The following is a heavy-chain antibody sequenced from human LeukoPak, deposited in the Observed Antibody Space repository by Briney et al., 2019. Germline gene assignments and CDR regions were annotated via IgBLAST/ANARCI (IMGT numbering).Heavy chain of an antibody. CDR3: VRAVVVVPAAPYYFDY. D-gene: IGHD2-2*01. CDR2: ISAYNGNT. J-gene: IGHJ4*02. CDR1: GYTFTSYG. Sequence: ASVKVSCKASGYTFTSYGISWVRQAPGQGLEWMGWISAYNGNTNYAQKLQGRVTMTTDTSTSTAYMELRSLRSDDTAVYYCVRAVVVVPAAPYYFDYWGQGTLVTVSS. V-gene: IGHV1-18*01.